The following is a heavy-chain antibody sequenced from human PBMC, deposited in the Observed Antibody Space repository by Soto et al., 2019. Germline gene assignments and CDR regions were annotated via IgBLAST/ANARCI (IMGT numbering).Heavy chain of an antibody. J-gene: IGHJ4*02. Sequence: GGSLRLSCSASGFTFSTYTMHWVRQAPGKGLEYVSAISGNGVTTYYADSVKGRFSISRDNPRNTLSLQMNSLRAEDTAVYYCVKDDRSFDHWGQGILVTVSS. V-gene: IGHV3-64D*08. CDR2: ISGNGVTT. CDR1: GFTFSTYT. CDR3: VKDDRSFDH. D-gene: IGHD3-10*01.